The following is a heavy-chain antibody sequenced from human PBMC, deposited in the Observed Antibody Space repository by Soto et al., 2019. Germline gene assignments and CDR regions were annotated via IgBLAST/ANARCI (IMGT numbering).Heavy chain of an antibody. V-gene: IGHV3-48*01. J-gene: IGHJ4*02. CDR3: ARANYYGSPGDFDY. CDR1: GFTFSSYS. D-gene: IGHD3-10*01. CDR2: ISSSSSTI. Sequence: EVQLVESGGGLVQPGGSLRLSCAASGFTFSSYSMNWVRQAPGKGLEWVSYISSSSSTIYYAASVKGRFTISRDNAKHSLSLQMNSLRAEDTAVYYCARANYYGSPGDFDYWGQGTLVTVSS.